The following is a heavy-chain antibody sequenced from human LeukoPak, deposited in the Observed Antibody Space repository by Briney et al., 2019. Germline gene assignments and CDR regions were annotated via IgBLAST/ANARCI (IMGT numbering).Heavy chain of an antibody. J-gene: IGHJ2*01. D-gene: IGHD4-11*01. CDR3: VRVSRYSNYWSFDL. CDR2: ISGSGKTI. CDR1: EFTFSTYE. Sequence: TGGSLTLSCAASEFTFSTYEMKWVRQAPGKGRECLSHISGSGKTIYYGVSAKGRFTISRDNAKNSVFLQMHSLRADDTAVYYCVRVSRYSNYWSFDLWGRGALVTVSS. V-gene: IGHV3-48*03.